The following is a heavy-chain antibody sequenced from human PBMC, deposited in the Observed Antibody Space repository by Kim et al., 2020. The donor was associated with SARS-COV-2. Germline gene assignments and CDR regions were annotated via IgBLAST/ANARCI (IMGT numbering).Heavy chain of an antibody. CDR1: GGSISSSSYY. CDR2: IYYSGST. D-gene: IGHD5-18*01. Sequence: SETLSLTCTVSGGSISSSSYYWGWIRQPPGKGLEWIGSIYYSGSTYYNPSLKSRVTISVDTSKNQFSLKLSSVTAADTAVYYCARHPWGPNPHVTRGYSYGLSWFDPWGQGTLVTVSS. V-gene: IGHV4-39*01. J-gene: IGHJ5*02. CDR3: ARHPWGPNPHVTRGYSYGLSWFDP.